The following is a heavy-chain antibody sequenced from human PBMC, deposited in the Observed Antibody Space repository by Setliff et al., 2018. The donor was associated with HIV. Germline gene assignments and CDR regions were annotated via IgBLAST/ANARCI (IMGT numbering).Heavy chain of an antibody. J-gene: IGHJ5*02. CDR1: GGSFTAYY. CDR3: ARGARLLAGYSDRWAWFDP. CDR2: IHHGGST. D-gene: IGHD6-13*01. V-gene: IGHV4-34*01. Sequence: SETLSLTCAVYGGSFTAYYWTWIRQPPGKGLEWIGEIHHGGSTNYMPSLKNRVTISVDTSKNQFSLKVNSVTAADTAVYYCARGARLLAGYSDRWAWFDPWGQGTLVTVSS.